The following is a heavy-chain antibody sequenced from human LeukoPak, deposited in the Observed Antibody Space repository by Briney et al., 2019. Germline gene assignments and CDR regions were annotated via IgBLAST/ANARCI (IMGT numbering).Heavy chain of an antibody. CDR2: ISSSGSTI. CDR3: AELGITMIGGV. V-gene: IGHV3-48*03. CDR1: GFTFSSYE. J-gene: IGHJ6*04. D-gene: IGHD3-10*02. Sequence: EGSLRLSCAASGFTFSSYEMNWVRQAPGKGLEWVSYISSSGSTIYYADSVKGRFTISRDNAKNSLYLQMNSLRTEDTAVYYCAELGITMIGGVWGKGTTVTISS.